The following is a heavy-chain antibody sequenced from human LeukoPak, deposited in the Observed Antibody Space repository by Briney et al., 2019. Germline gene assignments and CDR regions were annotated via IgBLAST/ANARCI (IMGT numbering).Heavy chain of an antibody. V-gene: IGHV4-59*01. Sequence: SETLSLTCTVSGGSISSYYWSWIRQPPGKGLVWIGYIYYSGSTNYNPSLKSRVTISVDTSKNQFSLKLSSVTAADTAVYYCARDRGLMPFDYWGQGTLVTVSS. D-gene: IGHD3-10*01. CDR2: IYYSGST. J-gene: IGHJ4*02. CDR1: GGSISSYY. CDR3: ARDRGLMPFDY.